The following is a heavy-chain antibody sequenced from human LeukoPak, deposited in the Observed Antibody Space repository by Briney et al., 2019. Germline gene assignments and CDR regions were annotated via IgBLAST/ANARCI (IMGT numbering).Heavy chain of an antibody. D-gene: IGHD2-15*01. J-gene: IGHJ4*02. CDR2: ISYDGSNK. CDR3: AREEGGSCYY. Sequence: GGSLRLSCAASGFTFSSYWMSWVRQAPGKGLEWVAVISYDGSNKYYADSVKGRFTISRDNSKNTLYLQMNSLRAEDTAVYYCAREEGGSCYYWGQGTLVTVSS. V-gene: IGHV3-30*03. CDR1: GFTFSSYW.